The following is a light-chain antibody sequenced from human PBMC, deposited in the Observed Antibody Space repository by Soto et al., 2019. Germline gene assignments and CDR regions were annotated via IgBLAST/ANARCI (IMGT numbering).Light chain of an antibody. J-gene: IGLJ3*02. CDR1: SSDVGGYNY. CDR2: EVS. Sequence: QSALTQPASVSGSPGQSITISCTGTSSDVGGYNYVSWYQQHPGKAPKLIIYEVSNRHSGVSNRFSGSKSGNTASLTISGLQAEDEADYYCNSYRTNYTWLVGGGTKVTVL. V-gene: IGLV2-14*01. CDR3: NSYRTNYTWL.